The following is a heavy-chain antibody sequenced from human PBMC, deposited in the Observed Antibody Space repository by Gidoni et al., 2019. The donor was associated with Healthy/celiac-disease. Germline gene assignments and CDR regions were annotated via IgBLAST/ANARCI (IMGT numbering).Heavy chain of an antibody. D-gene: IGHD3-3*01. CDR1: GFTFSSYA. V-gene: IGHV3-30*04. CDR2: ISYDGSNK. J-gene: IGHJ6*02. Sequence: QVQLVESGGGVVQPGRSLRLSCAASGFTFSSYAMHWVRQAPGKGLEWVAVISYDGSNKYYADSVKGRFTISRDNSKNTLYLQMNSLRAEDTAVYYCARGDGITIFGVVNGAGMDVWGQGTTVTVSS. CDR3: ARGDGITIFGVVNGAGMDV.